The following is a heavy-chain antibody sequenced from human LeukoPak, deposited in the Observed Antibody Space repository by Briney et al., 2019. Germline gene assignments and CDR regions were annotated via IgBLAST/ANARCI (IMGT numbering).Heavy chain of an antibody. CDR1: GFTVSSNY. Sequence: GGSLRLSCAASGFTVSSNYMSWVRQAPGKGLEWVSIIYSGGSTYYADSVKGRFTISRDNSKNTLYLQMNSLRAEDTAVYYCASYDFWSGYYTDYWGQGNLVTVSS. J-gene: IGHJ4*02. V-gene: IGHV3-66*02. D-gene: IGHD3-3*01. CDR2: IYSGGST. CDR3: ASYDFWSGYYTDY.